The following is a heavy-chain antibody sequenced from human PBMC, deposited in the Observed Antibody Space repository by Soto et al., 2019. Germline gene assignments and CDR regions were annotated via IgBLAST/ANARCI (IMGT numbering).Heavy chain of an antibody. D-gene: IGHD2-2*02. V-gene: IGHV1-2*02. CDR2: INPNSGGT. J-gene: IGHJ4*02. CDR3: AREGYCSSTSCYIDKY. Sequence: ASVKVSCKASGYTFAGYYMHWVRQAPGQGLEWMGWINPNSGGTNYAQKFQGRVTMTRDTSISTAYMELSRLRSDDTAVYYCAREGYCSSTSCYIDKYWGQGTLVTVSS. CDR1: GYTFAGYY.